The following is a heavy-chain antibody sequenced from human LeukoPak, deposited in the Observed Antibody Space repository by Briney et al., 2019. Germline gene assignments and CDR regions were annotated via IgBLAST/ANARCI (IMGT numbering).Heavy chain of an antibody. J-gene: IGHJ6*02. CDR2: ISYDGSNK. CDR3: ARDRGPIRGVLGMDV. CDR1: GGTFSSYA. V-gene: IGHV3-30-3*01. Sequence: SCKASGGTFSSYAISWVRQAPGKGLEWVAVISYDGSNKYYADSVKGRFTISRDNSKNTLYLQMNSLRAEDTAVYYCARDRGPIRGVLGMDVWGQGTTVTVSS. D-gene: IGHD3-10*01.